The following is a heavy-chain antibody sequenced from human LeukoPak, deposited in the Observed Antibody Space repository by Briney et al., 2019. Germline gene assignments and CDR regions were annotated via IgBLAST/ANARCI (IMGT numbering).Heavy chain of an antibody. CDR3: ARHPHSSSSEKDY. CDR1: GYSFTSYW. J-gene: IGHJ4*02. D-gene: IGHD6-6*01. V-gene: IGHV5-51*01. CDR2: IYPGDSDT. Sequence: PGESLKISCQGSGYSFTSYWIAWVRQMPGKGLEWMGIIYPGDSDTRYSPSFQGQVTISADKSISTAYLQWSSLKASDTAMYYCARHPHSSSSEKDYWGQGTLVTVSS.